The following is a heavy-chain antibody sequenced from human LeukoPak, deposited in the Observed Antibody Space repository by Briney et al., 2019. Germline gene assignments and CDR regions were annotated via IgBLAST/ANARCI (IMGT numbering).Heavy chain of an antibody. CDR1: GGSFSGYY. J-gene: IGHJ4*02. CDR3: AGDGSGSYYFDY. Sequence: SETLSLTCAVYGGSFSGYYWSWIRQPPGKGLEWIGEINHSGSTNYNPSLKSRVTISVDTSKNQFSLKLSSVTAADTAVYYCAGDGSGSYYFDYWGQGTLVTVSS. D-gene: IGHD1-26*01. CDR2: INHSGST. V-gene: IGHV4-34*01.